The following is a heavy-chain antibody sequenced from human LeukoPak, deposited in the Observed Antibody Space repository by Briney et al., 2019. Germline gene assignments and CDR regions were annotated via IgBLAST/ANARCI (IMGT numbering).Heavy chain of an antibody. Sequence: GGSLRLSCAASGFTFSSYEMNWVRQAPGKGLEWVSYISSSGGTIYYADSVKGRFTISRDNAKNSLYLQMNSLRVEDTAVYYCARTRVAVQLWFAFDIWGQGTLVTVSS. CDR2: ISSSGGTI. D-gene: IGHD5-18*01. V-gene: IGHV3-48*03. CDR1: GFTFSSYE. J-gene: IGHJ3*02. CDR3: ARTRVAVQLWFAFDI.